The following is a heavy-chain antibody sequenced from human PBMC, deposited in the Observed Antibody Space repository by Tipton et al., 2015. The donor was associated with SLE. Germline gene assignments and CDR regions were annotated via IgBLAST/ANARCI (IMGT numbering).Heavy chain of an antibody. CDR1: DGSISDYY. Sequence: TLSLTCTVSDGSISDYYWTWIRQPAGEGLEWIGRIYASGSTNYNPSLRSRAAMSVDTSKSHFSLKLSSVTAADTAVYYCARQTGTTHRYFDLWGRGTLVTVSS. J-gene: IGHJ2*01. D-gene: IGHD1-7*01. CDR3: ARQTGTTHRYFDL. CDR2: IYASGST. V-gene: IGHV4-4*07.